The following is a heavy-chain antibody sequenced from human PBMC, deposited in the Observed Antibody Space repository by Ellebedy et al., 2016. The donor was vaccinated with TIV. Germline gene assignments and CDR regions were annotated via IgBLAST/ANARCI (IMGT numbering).Heavy chain of an antibody. CDR3: ARFSGRGGSGRNAQPSLDY. Sequence: MPGGSLRLSCAVYGESFSGYYWSWIRQPPGKGLEWIGEINHSGTTNYNPSLKSRVTISVDTSKNQFSLKMSSVTAADTAVYYCARFSGRGGSGRNAQPSLDYWGQGTLVTVSS. D-gene: IGHD1-26*01. CDR2: INHSGTT. V-gene: IGHV4-34*01. CDR1: GESFSGYY. J-gene: IGHJ4*02.